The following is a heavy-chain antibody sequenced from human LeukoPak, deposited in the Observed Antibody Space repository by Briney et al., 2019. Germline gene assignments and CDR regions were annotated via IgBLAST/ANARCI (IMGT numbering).Heavy chain of an antibody. Sequence: GGSLRLSCAASGFTFSSYWMHWVRQAPGKGLVWVSRINSDGSSTSYADSVKGRFTISRDNAKNTLYLQMNSLRAEDTAVYYCARGIEAAGTDYWGQGTLVTVSS. V-gene: IGHV3-74*01. D-gene: IGHD6-13*01. J-gene: IGHJ4*02. CDR1: GFTFSSYW. CDR2: INSDGSST. CDR3: ARGIEAAGTDY.